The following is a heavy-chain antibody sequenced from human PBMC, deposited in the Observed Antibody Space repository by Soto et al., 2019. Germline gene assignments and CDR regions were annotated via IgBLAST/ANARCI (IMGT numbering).Heavy chain of an antibody. V-gene: IGHV4-30-4*01. CDR3: ARDRGYVIGTDS. J-gene: IGHJ5*01. CDR1: GASISSSDYF. D-gene: IGHD3-10*02. Sequence: SETLSLTCTVSGASISSSDYFWSWICQTPGKVLEWIGYIHYSGSTYYNPSLKSRVTISVDTSKNQFSLKLSSVTAADTAVYYCARDRGYVIGTDSWGLGTLVSVS. CDR2: IHYSGST.